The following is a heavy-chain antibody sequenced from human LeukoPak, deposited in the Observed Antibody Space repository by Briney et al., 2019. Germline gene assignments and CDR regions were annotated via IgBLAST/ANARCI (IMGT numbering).Heavy chain of an antibody. CDR2: INPNSGGT. V-gene: IGHV1-2*02. Sequence: EASVKVSCKASGYTFTGYYMPWVRQAPGQGLEWLGWINPNSGGTNYAQKFQGRVTTTRDTSISTAYMELSRLRSDDTAVYYCAREDIVATMGFDYWGQGTLVTVSS. D-gene: IGHD5-12*01. CDR1: GYTFTGYY. CDR3: AREDIVATMGFDY. J-gene: IGHJ4*02.